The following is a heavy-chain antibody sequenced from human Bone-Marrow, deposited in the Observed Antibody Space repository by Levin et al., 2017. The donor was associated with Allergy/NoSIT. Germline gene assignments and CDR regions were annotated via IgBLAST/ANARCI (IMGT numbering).Heavy chain of an antibody. J-gene: IGHJ6*01. CDR3: GRGCLYSGSYCATDV. CDR2: ISGYDADT. CDR1: GYSFTEYG. V-gene: IGHV1-18*01. Sequence: ASVKVSCKASGYSFTEYGVHWVRQAPGQGLEWMGWISGYDADTQYAQKVQGRVTMTTDTATSTAYMELRSLRSDDTAVYYCGRGCLYSGSYCATDVWGQGTTVTVSS. D-gene: IGHD1-26*01.